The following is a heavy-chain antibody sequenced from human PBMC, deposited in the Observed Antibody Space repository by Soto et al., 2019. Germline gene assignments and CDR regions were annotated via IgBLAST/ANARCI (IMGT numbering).Heavy chain of an antibody. CDR3: ARVGARYCSGTTCPMAY. CDR2: FSYGGST. Sequence: WIRKKKGKGLEWIVFFSYGGSTNYNPSLKSRVSIPVDTPKKHFSLDLTSVTAADTAVYYCARVGARYCSGTTCPMAYWGQGTLVTVSS. J-gene: IGHJ4*02. D-gene: IGHD2-2*01. V-gene: IGHV4-59*01.